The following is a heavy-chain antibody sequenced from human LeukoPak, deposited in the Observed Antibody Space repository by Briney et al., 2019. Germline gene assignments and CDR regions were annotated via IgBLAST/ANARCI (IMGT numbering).Heavy chain of an antibody. V-gene: IGHV4-59*08. CDR3: ARVGDTSGYLYYFDS. D-gene: IGHD3-22*01. Sequence: SETLSLTCVVSGGSLSNFYWSWVRQPPGKGLEWLGYISYGGGTTYNTTLKRRLSMSMDTSKNQFSLRLNSVTAADTALYYCARVGDTSGYLYYFDSWGQGTLVTVSS. J-gene: IGHJ4*02. CDR1: GGSLSNFY. CDR2: ISYGGGT.